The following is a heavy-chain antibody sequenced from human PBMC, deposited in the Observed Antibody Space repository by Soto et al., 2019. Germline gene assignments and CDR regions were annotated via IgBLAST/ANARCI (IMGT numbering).Heavy chain of an antibody. Sequence: PSETLSLTCTVSGGSISSSSYYWGWIRQPPGKGLEWIGSIFYSGSTYYNPSLKSRVTISVDTSKNQFSLKLSSVTAADTAVYYCARVPGGYSGYEPLNWFDPWGQGTLVT. V-gene: IGHV4-39*01. CDR2: IFYSGST. CDR3: ARVPGGYSGYEPLNWFDP. D-gene: IGHD5-12*01. CDR1: GGSISSSSYY. J-gene: IGHJ5*02.